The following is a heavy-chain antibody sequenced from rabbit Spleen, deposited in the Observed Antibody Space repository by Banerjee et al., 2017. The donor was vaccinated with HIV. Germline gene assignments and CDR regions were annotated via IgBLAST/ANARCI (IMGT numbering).Heavy chain of an antibody. J-gene: IGHJ4*01. V-gene: IGHV1S40*01. CDR3: GRGSATMTMVITGYYLSL. D-gene: IGHD2-1*01. Sequence: QSLEESGGDLVKPGASLPLTCTASGFSFSSNYYMCWVRQAPAKGLEWIACIDTGSSGFTYFATWAKGRFTCSKTSSTTVTLQMPSLTVADTATYFCGRGSATMTMVITGYYLSLWGPGTLVTVS. CDR2: IDTGSSGFT. CDR1: GFSFSSNYY.